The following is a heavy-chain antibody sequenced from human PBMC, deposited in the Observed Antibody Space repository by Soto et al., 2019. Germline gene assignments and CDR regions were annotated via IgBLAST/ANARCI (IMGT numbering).Heavy chain of an antibody. Sequence: GGSLRLSCATSDVTFRNYWMNWVRQAPGRGLEWVANIKPDGSATNYVDSVKGRFTISRDNVRNSVSLQMNSLRAEDTALYYCAKGSTMIVSSGINWFDLWGQGTLVTVSS. V-gene: IGHV3-7*03. CDR3: AKGSTMIVSSGINWFDL. D-gene: IGHD3-22*01. CDR2: IKPDGSAT. CDR1: DVTFRNYW. J-gene: IGHJ5*02.